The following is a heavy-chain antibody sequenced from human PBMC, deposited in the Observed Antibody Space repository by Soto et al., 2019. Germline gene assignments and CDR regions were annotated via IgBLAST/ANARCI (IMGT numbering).Heavy chain of an antibody. CDR2: IIPALGTT. V-gene: IGHV1-69*01. D-gene: IGHD2-2*02. CDR3: ARVPRQMLYGPTRNGMDV. CDR1: GGTFGIYA. J-gene: IGHJ6*02. Sequence: QVQLVQSGAAVSKPGSSVKVSCKASGGTFGIYAVGWVRQTPGHGLEWMGGIIPALGTTKNSQKFQDRVDMTADESTNTVYMELIGLRVDDTAVYYCARVPRQMLYGPTRNGMDVWGQGTTLIVSS.